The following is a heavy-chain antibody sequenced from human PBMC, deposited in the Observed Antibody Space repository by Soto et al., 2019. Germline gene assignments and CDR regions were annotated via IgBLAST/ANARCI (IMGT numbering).Heavy chain of an antibody. CDR3: AKNGAYAIGY. V-gene: IGHV4-4*02. Sequence: SETLSLTCDVSSGSINNNNWWSWVRQPPGKGLEWIGEIRHGGSTNYNPSLKSRVSISVDRSNNQFSLRLGSVTAADTAVYYCAKNGAYAIGYWGQGTLVTVSS. D-gene: IGHD1-26*01. J-gene: IGHJ4*02. CDR1: SGSINNNNW. CDR2: IRHGGST.